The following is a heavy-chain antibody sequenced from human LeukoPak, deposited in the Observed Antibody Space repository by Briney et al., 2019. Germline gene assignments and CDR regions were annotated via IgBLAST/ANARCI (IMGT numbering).Heavy chain of an antibody. CDR2: ISYDGTDK. V-gene: IGHV3-30*04. D-gene: IGHD6-19*01. CDR1: GFTFTTFP. J-gene: IGHJ4*02. Sequence: GGSLRLSCAASGFTFTTFPMHWVRQPPGKGLEWVAVISYDGTDKYYADSVKGRFTISRDNSKSTLYLQMDSLRAEDTAVYYCAGPNSMAGTHYFHYWGQGTLVTVSS. CDR3: AGPNSMAGTHYFHY.